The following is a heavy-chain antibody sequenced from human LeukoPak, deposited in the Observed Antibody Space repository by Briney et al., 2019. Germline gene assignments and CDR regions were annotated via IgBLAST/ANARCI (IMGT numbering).Heavy chain of an antibody. D-gene: IGHD5-24*01. CDR3: AGGRDASQLYFDS. V-gene: IGHV3-74*01. J-gene: IGHJ4*02. Sequence: GRSLRLSCAASGFTFSSYGMHWVRQAPGKGLEWVSRIDSDGSRISYADSVKGRLTISRDNAKNTLYLQMNSLRAEDTAVYYCAGGRDASQLYFDSWGQGTLVTVSS. CDR2: IDSDGSRI. CDR1: GFTFSSYG.